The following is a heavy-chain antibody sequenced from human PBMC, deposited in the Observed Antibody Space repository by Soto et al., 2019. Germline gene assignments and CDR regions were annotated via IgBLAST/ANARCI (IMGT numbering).Heavy chain of an antibody. D-gene: IGHD1-7*01. V-gene: IGHV3-30*04. CDR3: ARGWNFASQDACDI. Sequence: PGGSLRLSCAASGFIFTDFAIHWVRQAPGKGLEWVATVSNDGRNRYYADSVKGRFTISRDNSKSTLYLEMISLRAEDTAVYDCARGWNFASQDACDIWGQGTMVTVSS. J-gene: IGHJ3*02. CDR2: VSNDGRNR. CDR1: GFIFTDFA.